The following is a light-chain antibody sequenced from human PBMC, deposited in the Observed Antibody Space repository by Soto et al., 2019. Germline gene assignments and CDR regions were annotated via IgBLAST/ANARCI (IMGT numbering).Light chain of an antibody. CDR3: SSYASSSTLYV. V-gene: IGLV2-14*03. J-gene: IGLJ1*01. CDR2: HVS. CDR1: SSGVGGYNY. Sequence: QSALTQPASVSGSPGQSITISCTGTSSGVGGYNYVSWYQQHPGKAPKLMIYHVSNRPSGVSNRFSGSKSGNTASLTISGLQAEDEADYYCSSYASSSTLYVFGAGTKLTVL.